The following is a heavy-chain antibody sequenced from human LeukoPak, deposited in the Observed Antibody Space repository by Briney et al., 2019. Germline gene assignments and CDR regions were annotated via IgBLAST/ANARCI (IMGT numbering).Heavy chain of an antibody. V-gene: IGHV4-34*01. CDR2: INHSGST. CDR3: ARTLHCSGGSCYFGDFDY. CDR1: GGSFSGYY. Sequence: SETLSLTCAVYGGSFSGYYWSWIRQPPGKGLEWIGEINHSGSTNYNPSLKSRVTISVDTSKSQFSLKLSSVTAADTAVYYCARTLHCSGGSCYFGDFDYWGQGTLVTVSS. J-gene: IGHJ4*02. D-gene: IGHD2-15*01.